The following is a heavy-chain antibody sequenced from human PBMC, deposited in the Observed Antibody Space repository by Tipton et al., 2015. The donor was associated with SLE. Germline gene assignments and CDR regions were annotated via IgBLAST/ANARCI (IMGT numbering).Heavy chain of an antibody. Sequence: QLVQSGTEVKKPGESLRISCKGSGYSFTSYWISWVRQMPGKGLEWMGRIDPSDSYTNYSPSFQGHVTISADKSISTAYLQWSSLKASDTAMYYCARQGLIVVVPAAMGYYYYYGMDVWGQGTTVTVSS. CDR3: ARQGLIVVVPAAMGYYYYYGMDV. CDR2: IDPSDSYT. CDR1: GYSFTSYW. V-gene: IGHV5-10-1*01. D-gene: IGHD2-2*01. J-gene: IGHJ6*02.